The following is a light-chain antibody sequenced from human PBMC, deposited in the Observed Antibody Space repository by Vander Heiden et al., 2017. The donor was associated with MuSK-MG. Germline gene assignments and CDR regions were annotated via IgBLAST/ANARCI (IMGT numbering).Light chain of an antibody. CDR3: QQDDNLPYT. J-gene: IGKJ2*01. Sequence: DIQMTQSPSSLSASVGDRVTITCQASQDSSNYLNWYQQKPEKAPKLLIYDASNLETAVPSTFSGSASGTDFTFTISSLQTQDIATYYSQQDDNLPYTFGQGTKLEIK. CDR2: DAS. CDR1: QDSSNY. V-gene: IGKV1-33*01.